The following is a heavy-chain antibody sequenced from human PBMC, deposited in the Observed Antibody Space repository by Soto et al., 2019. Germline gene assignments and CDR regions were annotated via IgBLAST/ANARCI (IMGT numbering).Heavy chain of an antibody. D-gene: IGHD3-3*01. CDR2: ISGSGGST. J-gene: IGHJ4*02. Sequence: EVQLLESGGGLVQPGGSLRLSCAASGFSFSSYAMSWVRQAPGKGLEWVSAISGSGGSTYYADSVKGRFTISRDNSKNTLYLQMNSLRAEDTAVYYCAKLPPPYYDFWSGPDYWGQGTLVTVSS. V-gene: IGHV3-23*01. CDR3: AKLPPPYYDFWSGPDY. CDR1: GFSFSSYA.